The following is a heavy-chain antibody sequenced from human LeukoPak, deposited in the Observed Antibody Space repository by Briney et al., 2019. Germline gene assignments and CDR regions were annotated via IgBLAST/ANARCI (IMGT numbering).Heavy chain of an antibody. CDR2: INPNSGGT. CDR3: ARAAVAGVLDY. D-gene: IGHD6-19*01. J-gene: IGHJ4*02. V-gene: IGHV1-2*04. CDR1: GYTFTGYY. Sequence: ASVNVSCKASGYTFTGYYMHWVRQAPGQGLEWMGWINPNSGGTNYAQKFQGWVTMTRDTSISTAYMELSRLRSDDTAVYYCARAAVAGVLDYWGQGTLVTVSS.